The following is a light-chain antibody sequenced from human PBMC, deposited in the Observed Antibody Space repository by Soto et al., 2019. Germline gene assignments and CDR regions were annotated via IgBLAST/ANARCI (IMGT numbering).Light chain of an antibody. J-gene: IGKJ1*01. Sequence: DIQMTQSPSTLSASVGDRVTITCRASQSMSCWLAWFQQKPGKAPKAQIYDDSSLESGVPSRFSGSGSGTEFTLTISSLQPDDFASYCCQPGTVGQGTKVDIK. CDR2: DDS. V-gene: IGKV1-5*01. CDR3: QPGT. CDR1: QSMSCW.